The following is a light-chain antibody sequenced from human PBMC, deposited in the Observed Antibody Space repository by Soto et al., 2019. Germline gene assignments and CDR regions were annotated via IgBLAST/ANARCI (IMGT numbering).Light chain of an antibody. CDR1: SSDVGGYNY. Sequence: QSALTQPPSASGSPGQSVTISCTGTSSDVGGYNYVSWYQQHPDKAPKLIIYEVSKRPSGVPDRFSGSKSGNTASLTVSGLQAEDEADYYCAAWDDSLNGWVFGGGTKVTVL. V-gene: IGLV2-8*01. CDR3: AAWDDSLNGWV. J-gene: IGLJ3*02. CDR2: EVS.